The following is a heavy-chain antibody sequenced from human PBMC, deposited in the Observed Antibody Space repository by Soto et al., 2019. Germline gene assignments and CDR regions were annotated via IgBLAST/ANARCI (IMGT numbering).Heavy chain of an antibody. CDR1: GFTFSSYG. Sequence: QVQLVESGGGVVQPGRSLRLSCAASGFTFSSYGMHWVRQAPGKGLEWVAVIWYDGSNKYYADSVKGRFTISRDNSKNTLYLQMNSLRAEYTAVYYCARSTYSGSYHFDYWGQGTLVTVSS. CDR2: IWYDGSNK. J-gene: IGHJ4*02. D-gene: IGHD1-26*01. V-gene: IGHV3-33*01. CDR3: ARSTYSGSYHFDY.